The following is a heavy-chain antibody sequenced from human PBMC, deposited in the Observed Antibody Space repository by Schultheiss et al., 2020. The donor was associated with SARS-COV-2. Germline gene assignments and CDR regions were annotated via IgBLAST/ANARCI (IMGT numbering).Heavy chain of an antibody. CDR3: ARDAFDGSPPTTHYGMDV. D-gene: IGHD1-26*01. CDR1: GYTFTSYG. CDR2: ISAYNGNT. V-gene: IGHV1-18*01. Sequence: ASVKVSCKASGYTFTSYGISWVRQAPGQGLEWMGWISAYNGNTNYAQKLQGRVTMTTDASTSTAYMELSSLRSEDTAAYYCARDAFDGSPPTTHYGMDVWGQGTTVTVSS. J-gene: IGHJ6*02.